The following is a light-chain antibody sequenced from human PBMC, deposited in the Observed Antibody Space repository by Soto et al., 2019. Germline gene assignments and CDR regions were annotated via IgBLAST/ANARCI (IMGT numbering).Light chain of an antibody. V-gene: IGKV1-12*01. Sequence: DIQMTQSPSSVSASVGDRVTMTCRASQGISSWLVWYQQKPGKAPKLLIYAASSLQSGVPSRFSGSGSGTDFTLTISGLQPEDLATYYCQQANSFPWTLRQGTKVDIK. CDR1: QGISSW. CDR3: QQANSFPWT. CDR2: AAS. J-gene: IGKJ1*01.